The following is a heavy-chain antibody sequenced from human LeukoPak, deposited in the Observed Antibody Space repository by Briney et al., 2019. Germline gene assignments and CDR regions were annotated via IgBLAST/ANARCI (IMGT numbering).Heavy chain of an antibody. CDR3: AKDQRELLQVDY. CDR1: GFTFSSYG. D-gene: IGHD1-26*01. V-gene: IGHV3-30*18. Sequence: QPGRSLRLSCAASGFTFSSYGMHWVRQAPGKGLEWVAVISYDGSNKYYADSVKGRFTISRDNSKNTLYLQMNSLRAEDTAVYYCAKDQRELLQVDYWGQGTLVTVSS. J-gene: IGHJ4*02. CDR2: ISYDGSNK.